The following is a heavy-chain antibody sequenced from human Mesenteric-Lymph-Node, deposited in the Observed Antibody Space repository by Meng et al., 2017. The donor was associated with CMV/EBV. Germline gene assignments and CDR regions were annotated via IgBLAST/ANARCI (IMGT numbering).Heavy chain of an antibody. J-gene: IGHJ4*02. D-gene: IGHD4-17*01. Sequence: GESLKISCAVPGFTFIRFVRKWGRQAPGKGLEWVAGISASGSGTYYADSVKGRFTISRDNSKNTLYLQMNSLRAEDTAVYYCAKGDYGDYWGQGTLVTVSS. V-gene: IGHV3-23*01. CDR1: GFTFIRFV. CDR3: AKGDYGDY. CDR2: ISASGSGT.